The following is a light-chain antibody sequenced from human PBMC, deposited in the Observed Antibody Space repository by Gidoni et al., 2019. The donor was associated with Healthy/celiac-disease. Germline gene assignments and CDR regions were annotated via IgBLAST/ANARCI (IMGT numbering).Light chain of an antibody. CDR1: SGSIASTY. Sequence: NFMLTKPHSVSESPGKTVTIYCTRSSGSIASTYMQCYQQRPGSAPTTVIYEDNQRPSGVPDRFSVSSDSSSNSASLTISGLKTEDEADYYCQSYDSIVVFGGGTKLTVL. V-gene: IGLV6-57*03. J-gene: IGLJ2*01. CDR3: QSYDSIVV. CDR2: EDN.